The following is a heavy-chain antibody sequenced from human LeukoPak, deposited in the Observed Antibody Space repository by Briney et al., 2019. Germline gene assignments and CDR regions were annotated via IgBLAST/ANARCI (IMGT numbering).Heavy chain of an antibody. J-gene: IGHJ4*02. Sequence: SETLSLTCTVSGGSISSYYWSWIRQPPGKGLEWIGYIYYSGSTNYNPSLKSRVTISVDTSKNQFSLKLSSVTAADTAVYYCASLPHYYDSSGLDYWGQGTLVTVSS. CDR3: ASLPHYYDSSGLDY. CDR2: IYYSGST. V-gene: IGHV4-59*08. D-gene: IGHD3-22*01. CDR1: GGSISSYY.